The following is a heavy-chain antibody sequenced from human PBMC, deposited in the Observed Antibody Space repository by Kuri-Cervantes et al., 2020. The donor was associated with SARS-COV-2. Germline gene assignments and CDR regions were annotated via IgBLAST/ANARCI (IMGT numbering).Heavy chain of an antibody. CDR2: ISGSGGST. CDR3: ARSTWGSGHYYGMDV. CDR1: GFTFSSYA. Sequence: GESLKISCAASGFTFSSYAMSWVRQAPGKGLEWVSAISGSGGSTYYADSVKGRFTISRDTSKNTLYLQVSSLRAEDTAVYYCARSTWGSGHYYGMDVWGQGTTVTVSS. V-gene: IGHV3-23*01. J-gene: IGHJ6*02. D-gene: IGHD7-27*01.